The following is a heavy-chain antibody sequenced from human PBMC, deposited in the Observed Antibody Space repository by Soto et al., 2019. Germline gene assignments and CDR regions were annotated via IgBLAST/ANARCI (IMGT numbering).Heavy chain of an antibody. J-gene: IGHJ3*02. CDR2: INHSGST. Sequence: QVQLQQWGAGLLKPSETLSLTCAVYGGSFSGYYWTWIRQTPGKGLEWIGEINHSGSTNYNPSLKSRVSISADTSKKQFSLNLTSVTAADTAVSYCARGECSSNYCFTRWALDIWGQGTVVTVSS. V-gene: IGHV4-34*01. CDR3: ARGECSSNYCFTRWALDI. CDR1: GGSFSGYY. D-gene: IGHD2-2*01.